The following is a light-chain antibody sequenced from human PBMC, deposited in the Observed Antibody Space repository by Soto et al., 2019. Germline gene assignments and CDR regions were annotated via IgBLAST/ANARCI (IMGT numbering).Light chain of an antibody. J-gene: IGLJ2*01. CDR1: SRDVGFYNY. Sequence: QSALTQPASVSGSPGQSITISCTGTSRDVGFYNYVSWYQQHPGKVPQLMIYEVSNRPSGVSNRFSGSKSGNTASLTISGLQAEDEADYYCSSYSTSSTPVVFGGGTKLTVL. CDR2: EVS. V-gene: IGLV2-14*01. CDR3: SSYSTSSTPVV.